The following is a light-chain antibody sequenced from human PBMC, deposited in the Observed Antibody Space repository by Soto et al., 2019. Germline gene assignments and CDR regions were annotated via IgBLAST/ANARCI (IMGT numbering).Light chain of an antibody. CDR3: QQFNSYPRT. CDR1: QGIGNL. Sequence: DIPLTQSPSFLSASEGDRVPIACRASQGIGNLLAWYQQKPGKGPKLLICFASTLQSGVPSRFTGSGSGTEFTLTISSLQPEDFATYYCQQFNSYPRTFGQGTKVEIK. J-gene: IGKJ1*01. V-gene: IGKV1-9*01. CDR2: FAS.